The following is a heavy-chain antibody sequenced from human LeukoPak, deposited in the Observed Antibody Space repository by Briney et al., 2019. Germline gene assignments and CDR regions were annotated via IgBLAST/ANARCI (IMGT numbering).Heavy chain of an antibody. CDR3: ARDRRSSTLNWFDP. D-gene: IGHD2-2*01. CDR1: GGSISSGSYY. CDR2: IYTSGNT. J-gene: IGHJ5*02. V-gene: IGHV4-61*02. Sequence: SETLSLTCTVSGGSISSGSYYWSWIRQPAGKGLEWIGRIYTSGNTNYNPSLKSRVTISVDTSKNQFSLKLSSVTAADTAVYYCARDRRSSTLNWFDPWGQGTLVTVSS.